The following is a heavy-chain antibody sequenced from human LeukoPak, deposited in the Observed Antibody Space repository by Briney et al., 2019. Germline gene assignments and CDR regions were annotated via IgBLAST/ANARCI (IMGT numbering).Heavy chain of an antibody. V-gene: IGHV7-4-1*02. CDR3: ARNYYDSSGYSTYFDY. CDR1: GYTFTCYY. D-gene: IGHD3-22*01. CDR2: INTNTGNP. J-gene: IGHJ4*02. Sequence: ASVKVSCKTSGYTFTCYYMHWVRQAPGQGLEWMGWINTNTGNPTYAQGFTGRFVFSLDTSVSTAYLQISSLKAEDTAVYYCARNYYDSSGYSTYFDYWGQGTLVTVSS.